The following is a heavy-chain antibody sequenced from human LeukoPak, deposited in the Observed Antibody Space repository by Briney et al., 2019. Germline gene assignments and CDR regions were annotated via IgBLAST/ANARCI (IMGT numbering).Heavy chain of an antibody. CDR1: GFTFSFSA. V-gene: IGHV3-43*02. CDR3: AKDAEVATILYDAFDI. Sequence: GGSLRLSCAASGFTFSFSAMNWVRQAPGKGLEWISFISGSGSTIYYSDSVKGRFTISRDNSKNSLYLQMNSLRTEDTALYYCAKDAEVATILYDAFDIWGQGTMVTVSS. D-gene: IGHD5-12*01. CDR2: ISGSGSTI. J-gene: IGHJ3*02.